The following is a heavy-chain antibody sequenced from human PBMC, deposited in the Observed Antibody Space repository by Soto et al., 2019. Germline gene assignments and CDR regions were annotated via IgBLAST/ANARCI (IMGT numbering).Heavy chain of an antibody. CDR2: VSQSGRI. CDR1: GGSFTDYD. CDR3: AGYSSSFVAFEV. J-gene: IGHJ3*01. D-gene: IGHD3-10*01. V-gene: IGHV4-34*01. Sequence: QVQLQQWGAGLLKPSETLSLDCGVLGGSFTDYDWTWVRQSPGRGLEWIGEVSQSGRITYNPFLKSSFTISRDTDKNQLSLRLTSVTAEDTELYYCAGYSSSFVAFEVWRHGTEVTVSS.